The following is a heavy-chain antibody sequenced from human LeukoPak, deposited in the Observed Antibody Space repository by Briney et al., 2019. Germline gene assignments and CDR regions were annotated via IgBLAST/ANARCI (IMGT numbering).Heavy chain of an antibody. D-gene: IGHD5-24*01. CDR3: ARDIGGTVEVATMNY. Sequence: VGSLRLSCAASGFTVTSHYMSWVRQAPGKGLEWVSVIYRGDGTYYADSVKGRFTISRDNSKDTVYLQMNSLSVEDTAVYYCARDIGGTVEVATMNYWGQGTLVAVSS. J-gene: IGHJ4*02. V-gene: IGHV3-66*01. CDR1: GFTVTSHY. CDR2: IYRGDGT.